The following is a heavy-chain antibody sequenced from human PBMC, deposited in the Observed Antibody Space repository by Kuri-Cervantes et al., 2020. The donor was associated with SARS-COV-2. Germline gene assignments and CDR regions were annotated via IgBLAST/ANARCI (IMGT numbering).Heavy chain of an antibody. D-gene: IGHD3-16*02. J-gene: IGHJ6*02. V-gene: IGHV3-74*01. CDR2: INSDGSST. CDR3: ARDYRPEYYYYYGMDV. Sequence: GESLKISCAASGFTFSSYWMHWVRQAPGKGLVWVPRINSDGSSTSYADSVKGRFTISRDNAKNTLYLQMNSLRAEDTAVYYCARDYRPEYYYYYGMDVWGQGTTVTVSS. CDR1: GFTFSSYW.